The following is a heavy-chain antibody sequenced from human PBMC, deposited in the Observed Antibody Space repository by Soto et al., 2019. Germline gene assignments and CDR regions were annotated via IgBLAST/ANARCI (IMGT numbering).Heavy chain of an antibody. CDR1: AFTFSSYA. J-gene: IGHJ6*02. D-gene: IGHD2-2*01. CDR3: AKPAATDYYLGMDV. CDR2: ISGSGGST. Sequence: GGSLRLSCAASAFTFSSYAMSWVRQAPGKGLEWVSAISGSGGSTYYADSVKGRFSISRDNSKNTLFLQMNSLRVEDTAVYYCAKPAATDYYLGMDVWGQGTTVTVSS. V-gene: IGHV3-23*01.